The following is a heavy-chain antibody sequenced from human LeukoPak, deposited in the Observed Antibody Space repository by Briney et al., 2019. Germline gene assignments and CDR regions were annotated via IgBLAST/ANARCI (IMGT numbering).Heavy chain of an antibody. D-gene: IGHD5-18*01. J-gene: IGHJ4*02. V-gene: IGHV3-30*04. CDR3: ARAPGGYSYGYSLDY. CDR2: ISYDGSNK. Sequence: PGGSLRLSCAASGFTFSSYAMSWVRQAPGKGLEWVAVISYDGSNKYYADSVKGRFTISRDNSKNTLYLQMNSLRAEDTAVYYCARAPGGYSYGYSLDYWGQGTLVTVSS. CDR1: GFTFSSYA.